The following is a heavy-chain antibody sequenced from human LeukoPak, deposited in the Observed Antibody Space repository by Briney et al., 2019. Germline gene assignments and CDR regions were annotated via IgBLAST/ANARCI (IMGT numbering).Heavy chain of an antibody. CDR1: GFTFSSYA. D-gene: IGHD3-10*01. Sequence: QPGGSLRLSCAASGFTFSSYAMSWVRQAPGKGLVWVSRISSDGSSTNYADSVKGRFTVSRDNAENTLYLQMNSLRAEDTAVYYCATLGSYFDYWGQGTLVTVSP. V-gene: IGHV3-74*01. CDR3: ATLGSYFDY. J-gene: IGHJ4*02. CDR2: ISSDGSST.